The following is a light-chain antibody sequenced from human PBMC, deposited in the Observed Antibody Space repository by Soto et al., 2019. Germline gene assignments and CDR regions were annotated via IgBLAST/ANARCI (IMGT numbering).Light chain of an antibody. CDR3: QQYDNSPLT. CDR1: QSISGSY. J-gene: IGKJ4*01. Sequence: EIVLTQSPGTLSLSPGEGATLSCTASQSISGSYLAWYQQKPGQAPRVVIYGVSRRATGIPDRFSGSGSGTDFTLTISRLEPEDFAVYYCQQYDNSPLTFGGGTKV. V-gene: IGKV3-20*01. CDR2: GVS.